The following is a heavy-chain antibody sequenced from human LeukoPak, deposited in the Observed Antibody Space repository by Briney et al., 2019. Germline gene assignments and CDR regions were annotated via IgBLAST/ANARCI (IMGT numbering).Heavy chain of an antibody. CDR3: ARGRDDNSGYYYGSFDY. CDR2: IVVGSGNT. CDR1: GFTFTSSA. Sequence: GTSVKVSCKASGFTFTSSAVQWVRQARGQRLEWIGWIVVGSGNTNYAQKFQERVTITRDMSTSTAYMELRSLRSEDTAVYYCARGRDDNSGYYYGSFDYWGQGTLVTVSP. V-gene: IGHV1-58*01. J-gene: IGHJ4*02. D-gene: IGHD3-22*01.